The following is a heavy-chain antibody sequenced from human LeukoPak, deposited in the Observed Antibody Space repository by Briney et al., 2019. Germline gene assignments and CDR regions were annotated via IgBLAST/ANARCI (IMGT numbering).Heavy chain of an antibody. V-gene: IGHV3-23*01. J-gene: IGHJ3*02. D-gene: IGHD6-13*01. CDR1: GFTFSSYA. CDR3: AKDPTYSSSWYDAFDI. CDR2: ISGSGGST. Sequence: GGSLRLSCAASGFTFSSYAMSWVRRAPGKGLEWVSAISGSGGSTYYADSVKGRFTISRDNSKNTLYLQMNSLRAEDTAVYYCAKDPTYSSSWYDAFDIWGQGTMVTVSS.